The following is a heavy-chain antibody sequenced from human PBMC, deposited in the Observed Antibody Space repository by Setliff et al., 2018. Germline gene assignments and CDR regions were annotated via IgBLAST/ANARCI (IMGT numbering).Heavy chain of an antibody. CDR3: ARVYGGGLYDY. CDR1: GLTFSSYW. Sequence: GGSLRLSCAASGLTFSSYWMSWVRQAPGKGLEWVANIKQDGSEKYYVDSVKGRFTISRDNAKNSLYLQMNSLRAEDTAVYYCARVYGGGLYDYWGQGTLVTVSS. D-gene: IGHD2-8*01. V-gene: IGHV3-7*03. CDR2: IKQDGSEK. J-gene: IGHJ4*02.